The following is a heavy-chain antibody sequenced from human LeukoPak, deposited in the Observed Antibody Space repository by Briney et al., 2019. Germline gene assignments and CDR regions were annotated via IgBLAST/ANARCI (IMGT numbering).Heavy chain of an antibody. D-gene: IGHD2-15*01. CDR2: IYYSGST. J-gene: IGHJ5*02. CDR1: GGSISSSSYY. V-gene: IGHV4-39*01. Sequence: KPSETLSLTCTVSGGSISSSSYYWGWIRQPPGKGLEWIGSIYYSGSTYYNPSLKSRVTISVDTSKNQFSLKLSSVTAADTAVYYCARHRSVVVVAAIDWFDPWGQGTLVTVSS. CDR3: ARHRSVVVVAAIDWFDP.